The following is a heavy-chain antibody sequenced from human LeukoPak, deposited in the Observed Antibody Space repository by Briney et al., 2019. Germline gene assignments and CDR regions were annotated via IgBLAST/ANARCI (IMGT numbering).Heavy chain of an antibody. J-gene: IGHJ6*03. D-gene: IGHD1-14*01. V-gene: IGHV3-53*01. CDR3: ARVRHHPIIDV. Sequence: GGSLRLSCAASGFTVSSNYMSWVRQAPGKGLEWVSVIYTGGSTYYADSVKGRFTISRDNSKNTLYLQMNSLRAEDTAVYYCARVRHHPIIDVWGKGTTVTVSS. CDR1: GFTVSSNY. CDR2: IYTGGST.